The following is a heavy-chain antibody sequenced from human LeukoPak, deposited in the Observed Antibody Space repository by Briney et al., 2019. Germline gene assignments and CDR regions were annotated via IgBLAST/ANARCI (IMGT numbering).Heavy chain of an antibody. D-gene: IGHD3-10*01. J-gene: IGHJ3*01. V-gene: IGHV4-59*01. CDR3: ARGYGSATRESFDF. CDR2: IYYDGNTGST. Sequence: TSETLSLTCTVSGASISSYYWSWIRQPPGKGLEWIAYIYYDGNTGSTYYSPSLKSRVTIAADTSENQFSLKLNSVTAADTAVYYCARGYGSATRESFDFWGQGTVVTVS. CDR1: GASISSYY.